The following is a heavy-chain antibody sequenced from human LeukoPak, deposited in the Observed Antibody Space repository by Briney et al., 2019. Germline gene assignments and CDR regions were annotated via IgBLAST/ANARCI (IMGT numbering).Heavy chain of an antibody. V-gene: IGHV4-4*09. CDR2: FSTSGST. J-gene: IGHJ4*02. CDR1: AASNIHYY. D-gene: IGHD3-22*01. CDR3: ASPRSGYCYTFDY. Sequence: SETLSLTRALSAASNIHYYRSWIPHTPGKGLEWIGYFSTSGSTNFNPSLKSRVSISLDTSKNRFSLNLNFVTAAGTAVYYCASPRSGYCYTFDYWGQGALVTVSS.